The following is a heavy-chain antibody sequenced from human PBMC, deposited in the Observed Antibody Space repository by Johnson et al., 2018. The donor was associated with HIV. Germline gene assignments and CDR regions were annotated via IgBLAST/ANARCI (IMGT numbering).Heavy chain of an antibody. CDR3: ASRNRGGHYYSDSRTDAFDI. Sequence: QMLLVESGGGVVQPGRSLRLSCAASGFTFSSYGMHWVRQAPGKGLEWVAVIWYDGSNKYYTDSLKGRFTISRDNAKNSLYLQMNSLRAEDTAVYYCASRNRGGHYYSDSRTDAFDIWGQGTMVTVSS. CDR1: GFTFSSYG. D-gene: IGHD3-22*01. V-gene: IGHV3-33*03. CDR2: IWYDGSNK. J-gene: IGHJ3*02.